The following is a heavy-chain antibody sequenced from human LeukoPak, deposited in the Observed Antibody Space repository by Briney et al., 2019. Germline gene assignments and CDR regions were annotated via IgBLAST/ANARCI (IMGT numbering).Heavy chain of an antibody. CDR1: GFTFSSYA. CDR3: AKDQGIVVVPARFDP. CDR2: ISGSGGST. D-gene: IGHD2-2*01. J-gene: IGHJ5*02. Sequence: GGSLRLSCAASGFTFSSYAMSWVRQAPGKGLEWVSAISGSGGSTYYADSVKGRFTISRDNSKNTLYLQMNSLRAENTAVYYCAKDQGIVVVPARFDPWGQGTLVTVSS. V-gene: IGHV3-23*01.